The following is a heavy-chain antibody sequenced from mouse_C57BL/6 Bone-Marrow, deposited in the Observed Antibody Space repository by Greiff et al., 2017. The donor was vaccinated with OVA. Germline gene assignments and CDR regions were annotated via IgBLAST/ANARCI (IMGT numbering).Heavy chain of an antibody. V-gene: IGHV1-50*01. D-gene: IGHD3-2*02. CDR1: GYTFTSYW. J-gene: IGHJ2*01. Sequence: VQLQQPGAELVKPGASVKLSCKASGYTFTSYWMQWVKQRPGQGLEWIGEIDPSDSYTNYNQKFKGKATLTVDTSSSTAYMQLSSLTSEDSAVYYCAREGSSGYYFDYWGQGTTLTVSS. CDR3: AREGSSGYYFDY. CDR2: IDPSDSYT.